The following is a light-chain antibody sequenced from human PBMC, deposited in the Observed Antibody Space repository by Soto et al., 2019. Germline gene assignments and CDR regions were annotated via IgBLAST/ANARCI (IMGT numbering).Light chain of an antibody. CDR3: QQRSNWPFT. CDR2: DAS. CDR1: QSVSSN. Sequence: EIVLTQSPATLSLSPGERATHSCRASQSVSSNLAWYQHKPGQAPRLLIYDASIRATGIPARFSGSGSGTDLTLTISSLEPEDFAVYYCQQRSNWPFTFGQGTRLEIK. V-gene: IGKV3-11*01. J-gene: IGKJ5*01.